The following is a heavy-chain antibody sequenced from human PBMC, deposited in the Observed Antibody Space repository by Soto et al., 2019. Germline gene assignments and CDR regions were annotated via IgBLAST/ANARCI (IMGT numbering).Heavy chain of an antibody. CDR2: IYYSGST. V-gene: IGHV4-39*01. D-gene: IGHD3-10*01. CDR3: ARHQAGPFEY. Sequence: QLQLQESGPGLVKPSETLSLTCTVSGGSISSSSYYWGWIRQPPGKGLEWIGSIYYSGSTNYNPSLKSRVPTSVDTSKHQVALTLSSVTAADPGVYYCARHQAGPFEYWGQGTLLTVSS. CDR1: GGSISSSSYY. J-gene: IGHJ4*02.